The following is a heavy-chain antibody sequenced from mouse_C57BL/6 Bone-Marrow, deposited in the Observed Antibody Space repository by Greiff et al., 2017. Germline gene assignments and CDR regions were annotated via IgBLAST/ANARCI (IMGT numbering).Heavy chain of an antibody. CDR1: GFTFSSYA. Sequence: DVKLVESGGGLVKPGGSLKLSCAASGFTFSSYAMSWVRQTPEKRLEWVATLSDGGSYTYYPDNVKGRFTISRDNAKNHLYLQMSHLKSEDTAMYYCARGRYLWFAYWGQGTLVTVSA. D-gene: IGHD2-14*01. CDR3: ARGRYLWFAY. CDR2: LSDGGSYT. V-gene: IGHV5-4*03. J-gene: IGHJ3*01.